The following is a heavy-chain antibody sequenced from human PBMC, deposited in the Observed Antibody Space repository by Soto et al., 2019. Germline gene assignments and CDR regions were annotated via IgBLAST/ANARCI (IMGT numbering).Heavy chain of an antibody. CDR1: GFSLSTNGGG. Sequence: QITLEESGPSLVKPTQTLTLTCTISGFSLSTNGGGVGWIRQPPGKALEWLALIYWDDDKRYSTYLKSRLTITKDTSKDQVVLTMTNMDPVDTATYYCVHRRKGDSISSFDCWGQGTLVTVSS. CDR2: IYWDDDK. CDR3: VHRRKGDSISSFDC. D-gene: IGHD6-13*01. J-gene: IGHJ4*02. V-gene: IGHV2-5*02.